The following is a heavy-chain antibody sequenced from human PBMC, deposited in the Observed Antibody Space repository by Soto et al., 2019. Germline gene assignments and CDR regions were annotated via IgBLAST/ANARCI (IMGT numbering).Heavy chain of an antibody. CDR1: CYSIPVDNC. V-gene: IGHV4-4*02. CDR2: IHHSGAT. CDR3: ATQGFYRMGV. J-gene: IGHJ6*02. Sequence: SDTLSLTSAVSCYSIPVDNCWTSFRQLPWKGLEWIGEIHHSGATNYNPSLKSLVTISVDKSKNQFSLKLNSVTAADTAMFYCATQGFYRMGVWGRGTTVT.